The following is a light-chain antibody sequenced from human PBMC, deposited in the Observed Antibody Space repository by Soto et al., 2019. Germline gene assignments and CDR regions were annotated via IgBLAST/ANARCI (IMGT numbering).Light chain of an antibody. Sequence: EIVLTQSPATLSSSPGEIATLSCRASQSVSSYLAGYQQKPGQAPRLLISDASNRATGIPARFSGSGSGTDFTVTISSLDPLDFAVYYCQQRSNWLPVTFGGRTKVEIK. CDR2: DAS. J-gene: IGKJ4*02. CDR3: QQRSNWLPVT. V-gene: IGKV3-11*01. CDR1: QSVSSY.